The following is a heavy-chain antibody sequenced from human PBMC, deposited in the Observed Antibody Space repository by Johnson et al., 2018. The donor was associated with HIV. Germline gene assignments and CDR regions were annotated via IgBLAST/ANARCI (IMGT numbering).Heavy chain of an antibody. CDR1: GFTFSSYW. D-gene: IGHD5-18*01. CDR2: INSDGSST. CDR3: AKGGYSYGNAFDI. J-gene: IGHJ3*02. Sequence: VQLVESGGGLVQPGGSLRLSCAASGFTFSSYWMHWVRQAPGKGLVWVSRINSDGSSTSYADSVKGRFTISRDNSKNTLYLQMNSLRAEDTAVYYCAKGGYSYGNAFDIWGQGKWSPSLQ. V-gene: IGHV3-74*02.